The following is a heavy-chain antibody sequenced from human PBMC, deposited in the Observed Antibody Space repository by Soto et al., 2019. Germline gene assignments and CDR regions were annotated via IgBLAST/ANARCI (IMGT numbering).Heavy chain of an antibody. CDR3: ARESEDLTSNFDY. V-gene: IGHV3-21*06. J-gene: IGHJ4*02. CDR1: GFTFTRYS. CDR2: ISSTTNYI. Sequence: LRLSFAASGFTFTRYSMNWVRQAPGKGLEWVSSISSTTNYIYYGDSMKGRFTISRDNAKNSLYLEMNSLRAEDTAVYYCARESEDLTSNFDYWGQGTLVTVSS.